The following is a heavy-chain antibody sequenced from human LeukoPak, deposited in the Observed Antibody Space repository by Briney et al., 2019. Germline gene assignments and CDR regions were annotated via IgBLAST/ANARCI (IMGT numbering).Heavy chain of an antibody. Sequence: GGSLRLSCVASGFPFSSYGMNWVRQAPGKGLEWVSSISSTSSYKSYAESMRGRFTVSRDNAKNSLHLQINSLRAEDTAVYYCARDHFDSGSFGHAFDFWGQGTMVTVSS. D-gene: IGHD3-10*01. V-gene: IGHV3-21*01. CDR3: ARDHFDSGSFGHAFDF. CDR1: GFPFSSYG. CDR2: ISSTSSYK. J-gene: IGHJ3*01.